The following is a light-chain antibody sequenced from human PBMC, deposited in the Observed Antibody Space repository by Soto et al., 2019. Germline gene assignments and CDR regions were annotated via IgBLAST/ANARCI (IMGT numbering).Light chain of an antibody. V-gene: IGKV3-15*01. Sequence: EVLLTQSPATLSVSPGERATLSCRASQSVSSNLAWYQQKPGQAPRLLIYGAFTRATGIPARFSGSGSGTEFTLTISSLQSEDFAVYYCQQYNDWPPYRTFGQGTRWIS. J-gene: IGKJ1*01. CDR3: QQYNDWPPYRT. CDR2: GAF. CDR1: QSVSSN.